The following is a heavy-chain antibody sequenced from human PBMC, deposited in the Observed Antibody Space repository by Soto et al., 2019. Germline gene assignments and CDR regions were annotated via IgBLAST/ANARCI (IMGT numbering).Heavy chain of an antibody. CDR3: ARLEGLATISYYFDF. J-gene: IGHJ4*02. CDR2: IYYRGNA. V-gene: IGHV4-39*01. CDR1: GFTFSDYY. Sequence: GSLRLSCAASGFTFSDYYMSWIRQPPGKGLEWIGSIYYRGNAYYNPSLQARVTISLDKSKSQFSLKLNSVTAADSAVYFCARLEGLATISYYFDFWGPGALVTVSS. D-gene: IGHD3-9*01.